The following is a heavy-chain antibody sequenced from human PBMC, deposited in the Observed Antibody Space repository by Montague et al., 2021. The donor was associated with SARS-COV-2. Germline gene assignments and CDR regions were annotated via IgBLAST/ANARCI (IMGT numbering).Heavy chain of an antibody. V-gene: IGHV6-1*01. J-gene: IGHJ6*02. D-gene: IGHD3-10*01. Sequence: SETLSLTCTVSGGSIRNYFWSWIRQSPSRGLEWLGRTYYRSKWFYDYAVSLKSRLTIEPDTSKNQFSLQLNSVTPEDTAVYYCARDIGSAGIYYYYGMDVWGQGTTVTVSS. CDR2: TYYRSKWFY. CDR1: GGSIRNYF. CDR3: ARDIGSAGIYYYYGMDV.